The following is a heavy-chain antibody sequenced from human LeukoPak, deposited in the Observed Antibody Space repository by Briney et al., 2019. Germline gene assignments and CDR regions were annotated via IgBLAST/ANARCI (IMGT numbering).Heavy chain of an antibody. D-gene: IGHD5-18*01. Sequence: GGSMRLSCAASGFTVSSNYISWVRQAPGKGLEWVSVIYSGGSTYYADSVKGRFTISRDNSKNTLYLQLNSLRAEDTAVYYCARVLYTAMEPSDMDVWGKGTTVTVSS. V-gene: IGHV3-53*01. CDR3: ARVLYTAMEPSDMDV. CDR2: IYSGGST. CDR1: GFTVSSNY. J-gene: IGHJ6*03.